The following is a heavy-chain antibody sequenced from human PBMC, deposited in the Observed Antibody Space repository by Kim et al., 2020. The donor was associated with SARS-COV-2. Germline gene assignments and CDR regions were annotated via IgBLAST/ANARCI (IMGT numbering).Heavy chain of an antibody. Sequence: ASVKVSCKASGYTFTSYAMHWVRQAPGQRLEWMGWINAGNGNTKYSQKFQGRVTITRDTSASTAYMEMSSLRSEDTAVYYCARGWIQLWSAYYYYYGMDVWGQGTTVTVSS. V-gene: IGHV1-3*01. J-gene: IGHJ6*02. CDR3: ARGWIQLWSAYYYYYGMDV. D-gene: IGHD5-18*01. CDR1: GYTFTSYA. CDR2: INAGNGNT.